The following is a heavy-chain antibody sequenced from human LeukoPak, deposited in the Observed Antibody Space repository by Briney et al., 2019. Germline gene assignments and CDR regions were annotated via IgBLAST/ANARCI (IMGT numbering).Heavy chain of an antibody. J-gene: IGHJ3*02. CDR1: GDSISSSTYY. CDR2: IYYSGAT. D-gene: IGHD4-17*01. Sequence: SETLSLTCSVSGDSISSSTYYWGWIRQPPGKGLEWIGSIYYSGATYYSPSLKSRVTIFVDTSKNQLSLKLSSVTAADTAVYYCARETVTTYAFDIWGQGTMVTVSS. V-gene: IGHV4-39*07. CDR3: ARETVTTYAFDI.